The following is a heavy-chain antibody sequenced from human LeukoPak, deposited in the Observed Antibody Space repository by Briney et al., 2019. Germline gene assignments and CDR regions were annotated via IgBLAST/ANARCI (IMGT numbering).Heavy chain of an antibody. CDR3: ARDHYSGLAAYDILTGYLDY. V-gene: IGHV3-48*01. J-gene: IGHJ4*02. CDR1: GFTFGDYI. Sequence: GGSLRLSCAASGFTFGDYIMNWVRQAPGKGLEWISYISSGGSTVYYADSVKGRFTISRDNSKNTLYLQMNSLRAEDTAVYYCARDHYSGLAAYDILTGYLDYWGQGTLVTVSS. CDR2: ISSGGSTV. D-gene: IGHD3-9*01.